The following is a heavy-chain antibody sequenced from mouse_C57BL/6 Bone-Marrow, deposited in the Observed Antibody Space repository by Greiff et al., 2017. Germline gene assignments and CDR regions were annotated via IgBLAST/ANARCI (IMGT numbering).Heavy chain of an antibody. J-gene: IGHJ4*01. CDR3: ASQRFSYAMDY. CDR1: GFTFSSYG. V-gene: IGHV5-6*01. Sequence: EVQLQESGGDLVKPGGSLKLSCAASGFTFSSYGMSWVRQTPDKRLEWVATISSGGSYTYYPDSVKGRFTISRDNAKNTLYLQMSSLKSEDTAMYYCASQRFSYAMDYWGQGTSVTVSS. CDR2: ISSGGSYT.